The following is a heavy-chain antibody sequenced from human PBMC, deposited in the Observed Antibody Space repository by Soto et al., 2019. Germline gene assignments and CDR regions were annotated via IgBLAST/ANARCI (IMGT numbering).Heavy chain of an antibody. Sequence: QVQLQQSGAGLLKPSETLSLNCTVSGGSFRGYYWGWVRQPPGKGLEWIGEINHSGSSNYHPSLKSRVTISVVTSKNQFSLTVSSVTPADTAIYYCARGEITLLGGMDVWGQGTTVTVSS. CDR1: GGSFRGYY. J-gene: IGHJ6*02. D-gene: IGHD3-10*01. V-gene: IGHV4-34*02. CDR2: INHSGSS. CDR3: ARGEITLLGGMDV.